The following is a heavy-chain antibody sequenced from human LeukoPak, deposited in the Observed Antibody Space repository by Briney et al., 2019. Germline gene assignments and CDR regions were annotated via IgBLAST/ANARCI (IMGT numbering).Heavy chain of an antibody. Sequence: ASVKVSCKASGYTFTSYGISWVRQAPGQGLEWMGWISVYNGNTNYAQKLQGRVTMTTDTSTSTVYMEVRSLRSDDTAVYYCARGKGNYGDPASFDYWGQGTLVAVSS. CDR1: GYTFTSYG. V-gene: IGHV1-18*01. CDR2: ISVYNGNT. D-gene: IGHD4-17*01. CDR3: ARGKGNYGDPASFDY. J-gene: IGHJ4*02.